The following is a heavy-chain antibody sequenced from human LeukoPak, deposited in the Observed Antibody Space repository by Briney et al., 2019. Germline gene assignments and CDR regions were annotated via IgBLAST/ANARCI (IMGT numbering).Heavy chain of an antibody. CDR1: GGTFSSYA. J-gene: IGHJ4*02. CDR3: ARDPGTFFDY. Sequence: SVKVSCKASGGTFSSYAISWVRQAPGQGLEWMGRIIPILGIANYAQKFQGRVTITADKSTSTAYMELRSLRSDDTAVYYCARDPGTFFDYWGQGTLVTVSS. CDR2: IIPILGIA. D-gene: IGHD1-7*01. V-gene: IGHV1-69*04.